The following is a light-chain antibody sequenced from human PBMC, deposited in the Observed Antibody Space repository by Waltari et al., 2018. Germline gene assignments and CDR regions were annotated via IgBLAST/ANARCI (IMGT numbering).Light chain of an antibody. V-gene: IGKV4-1*01. CDR1: QSVLYSSNNKND. J-gene: IGKJ4*01. CDR3: QQYYTIPLT. Sequence: DVVMTQSPDSLAVSLGERATINCKSSQSVLYSSNNKNDLGWYQQKPGQPPKLLIYWASTRESGVPERFSGSGSGTDFTLTISSLQAEDAAVYYCQQYYTIPLTFGGGTKVEIK. CDR2: WAS.